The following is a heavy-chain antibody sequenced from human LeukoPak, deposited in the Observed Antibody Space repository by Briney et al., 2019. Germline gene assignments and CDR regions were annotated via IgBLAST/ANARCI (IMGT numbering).Heavy chain of an antibody. CDR3: ARGYSSSWYSYYYYYMDV. V-gene: IGHV4-38-2*02. CDR1: GYSISSGFY. Sequence: SETLSLTCTVSGYSISSGFYWGWIRQPPGKGLEWIGSIYHRGSTYYNPSLKSRVTISVDTSKNQFSLKLSSVTAADTAVYYCARGYSSSWYSYYYYYMDVWGKGTTVTVSS. CDR2: IYHRGST. J-gene: IGHJ6*03. D-gene: IGHD6-13*01.